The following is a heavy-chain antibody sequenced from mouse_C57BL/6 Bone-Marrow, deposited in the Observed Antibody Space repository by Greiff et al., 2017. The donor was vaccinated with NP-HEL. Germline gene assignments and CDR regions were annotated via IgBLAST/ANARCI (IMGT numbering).Heavy chain of an antibody. CDR3: AGRGYYGSSYEDYAMDY. D-gene: IGHD1-1*01. Sequence: QVQLQQSGAELVRPGTSVKLSCKASGYTFTSYWMHWVKQRPGQGLEWIGVIDPSDSYTNYNQKFKGKATLTVDTSSSTAYMQLSSLTSEDSAVYYCAGRGYYGSSYEDYAMDYWGQGTSVPVSS. CDR1: GYTFTSYW. CDR2: IDPSDSYT. J-gene: IGHJ4*01. V-gene: IGHV1-59*01.